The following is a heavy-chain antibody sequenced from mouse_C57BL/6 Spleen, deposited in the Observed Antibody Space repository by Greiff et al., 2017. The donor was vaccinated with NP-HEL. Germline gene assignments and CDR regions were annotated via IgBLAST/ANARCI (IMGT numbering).Heavy chain of an antibody. D-gene: IGHD2-2*01. CDR1: GFSFNTYA. CDR2: IRSKSNNYAT. V-gene: IGHV10-1*01. J-gene: IGHJ4*01. CDR3: VRMVKDAMDY. Sequence: EVMLVESGGGLVQPKGSLKLSCAASGFSFNTYAMNWVRQAPGKGLEWVARIRSKSNNYATYYADSVKDRFTISRDDSESMLYLQMNNLKTEDTAMYYCVRMVKDAMDYWGQGTSVTVSS.